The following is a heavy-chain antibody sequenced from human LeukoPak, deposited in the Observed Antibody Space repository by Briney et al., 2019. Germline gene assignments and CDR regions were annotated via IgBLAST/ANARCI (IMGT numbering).Heavy chain of an antibody. D-gene: IGHD5-24*01. CDR1: GFSFANAW. J-gene: IGHJ4*02. Sequence: GGSLRLSCAASGFSFANAWMSWVRQSPGKGLEWVSAISGSGGSTYYADSVKGRFTISRDNSKSTLFLQMNSLRAEDTAVYYCAKDPRVGSRVATPCHWGQGTLVTVSS. CDR3: AKDPRVGSRVATPCH. V-gene: IGHV3-23*01. CDR2: ISGSGGST.